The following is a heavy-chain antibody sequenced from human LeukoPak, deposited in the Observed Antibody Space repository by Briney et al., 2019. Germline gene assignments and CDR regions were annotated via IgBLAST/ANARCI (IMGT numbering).Heavy chain of an antibody. Sequence: ASETLSLTCNVSGGSISSSSYYWGWIRQPPGKGLEWIGYLYYSGSTYYNPSLESRVTMSADTSKNQFSLKLSSVTAADTAVYFCARLLCEHYYGMDVWGQGTTVTVSS. CDR2: LYYSGST. V-gene: IGHV4-39*01. CDR3: ARLLCEHYYGMDV. CDR1: GGSISSSSYY. J-gene: IGHJ6*02.